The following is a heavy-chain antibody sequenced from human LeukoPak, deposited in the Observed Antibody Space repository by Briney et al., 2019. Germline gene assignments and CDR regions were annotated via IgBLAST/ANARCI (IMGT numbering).Heavy chain of an antibody. CDR1: GASISRSNYY. CDR3: ARSHWGPYGSRIANWFDP. D-gene: IGHD6-13*01. Sequence: SETLSLTCTVSGASISRSNYYWGWIRQPPGKGLEWIGSIYYRGSTYYNPSLKSRVTISVDTSKNQFSLKLSSVTAADTAVYYCARSHWGPYGSRIANWFDPWGQGTLVTVSS. V-gene: IGHV4-39*07. J-gene: IGHJ5*02. CDR2: IYYRGST.